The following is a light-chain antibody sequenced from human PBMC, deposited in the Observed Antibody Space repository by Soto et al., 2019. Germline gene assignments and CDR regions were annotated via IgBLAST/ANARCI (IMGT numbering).Light chain of an antibody. CDR1: SSDVGASNY. Sequence: QSVLTQPPSASGSPGQSVTISCTGTSSDVGASNYASWYQQHPGKAPKLMIYEVNKRPSGVPDRFSASKSGNTASLTVFGLQAEDEADYYCSSSACTKKMVFGGGTKVTVL. CDR2: EVN. CDR3: SSSACTKKMV. V-gene: IGLV2-8*01. J-gene: IGLJ2*01.